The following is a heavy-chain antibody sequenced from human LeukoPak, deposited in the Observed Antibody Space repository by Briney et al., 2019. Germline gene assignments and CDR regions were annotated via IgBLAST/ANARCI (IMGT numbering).Heavy chain of an antibody. CDR1: GGSISSYY. D-gene: IGHD6-19*01. V-gene: IGHV4-59*08. Sequence: PSETLSLTCAVSGGSISSYYWSWIRQPPGKGLEWIGHISYSGLTNYNPSLKSRVTISVDTSKNQFSLSLSSVTAADTAVYYCARPEGSGWYDIWGQGRMVTVSS. J-gene: IGHJ3*02. CDR3: ARPEGSGWYDI. CDR2: ISYSGLT.